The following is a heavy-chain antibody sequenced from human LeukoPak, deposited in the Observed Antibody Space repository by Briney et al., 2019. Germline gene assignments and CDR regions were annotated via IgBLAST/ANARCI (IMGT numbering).Heavy chain of an antibody. CDR2: INPNSGGT. CDR1: GYTFTGYY. V-gene: IGHV1-2*02. D-gene: IGHD3-3*01. J-gene: IGHJ5*02. CDR3: ARSGYRDIGWFDP. Sequence: ASVKVSCKASGYTFTGYYMHWVRQAPGQGLEWMGWINPNSGGTNYAQKFQGRVTMTRDTSISTAYMELSRLRSDDTAVYYCARSGYRDIGWFDPWGQGTLVTVSS.